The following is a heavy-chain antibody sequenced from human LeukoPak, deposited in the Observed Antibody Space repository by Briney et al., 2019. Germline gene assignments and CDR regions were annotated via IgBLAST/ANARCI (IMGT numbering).Heavy chain of an antibody. D-gene: IGHD3-10*01. CDR2: INHSGST. CDR1: GGSFSGYY. Sequence: PSETLSLTCAVYGGSFSGYYWSWIRQPPGKGLEWIGEINHSGSTNYNPSLKSRVTISVDTSKNQFSLKLSSVTAADTAVYYCARFSRFTMVRYHDRYYSDYWGQGTLVTVSS. CDR3: ARFSRFTMVRYHDRYYSDY. J-gene: IGHJ4*02. V-gene: IGHV4-34*01.